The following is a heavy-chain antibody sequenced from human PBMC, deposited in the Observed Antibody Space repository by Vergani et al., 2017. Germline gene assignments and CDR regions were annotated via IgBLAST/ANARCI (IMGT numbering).Heavy chain of an antibody. CDR3: ARGLLSSSRLVHRYYGMDV. CDR2: IIPIFGTA. CDR1: GGTFSSYA. V-gene: IGHV1-69*06. Sequence: QVQLVQSGAEVKKPGSSVKVSCKASGGTFSSYAISWVRQAPGQGLEWMGGIIPIFGTANYAQKFQGRVTITADKSTSTAYMELSSRRSEDTAVSYCARGLLSSSRLVHRYYGMDVWGQGTTVTVSS. J-gene: IGHJ6*02. D-gene: IGHD6-19*01.